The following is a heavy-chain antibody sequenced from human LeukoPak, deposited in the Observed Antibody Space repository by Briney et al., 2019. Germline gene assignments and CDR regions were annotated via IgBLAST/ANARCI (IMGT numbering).Heavy chain of an antibody. V-gene: IGHV4-30-2*01. CDR3: ARTTVTVSHFDY. Sequence: KPSQTLSLTCAVSGGSISSGGYSWSWIRQPPGKGLEWIGYIYHSGSTYYNPSLKSRVTISVDRSKNQFSLKLSSVTAADTAVYYCARTTVTVSHFDYWGQGTLVTVSP. CDR2: IYHSGST. D-gene: IGHD4-17*01. J-gene: IGHJ4*02. CDR1: GGSISSGGYS.